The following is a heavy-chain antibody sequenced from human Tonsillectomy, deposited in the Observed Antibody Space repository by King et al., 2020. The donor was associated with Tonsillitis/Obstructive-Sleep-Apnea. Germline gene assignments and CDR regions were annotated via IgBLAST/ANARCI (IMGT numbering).Heavy chain of an antibody. J-gene: IGHJ5*02. V-gene: IGHV5-51*01. Sequence: VQLVQSGAEVKKPGESLKISCKGSGYSFTSYWIGWVRQMPRKSLEWVGIIYPGGAGTKYTPAFPGQVTISADKSISTAYLQWSSLKASDTAMYYCARHRGITGTTDWFDPWGQGTLVTVSS. CDR1: GYSFTSYW. CDR3: ARHRGITGTTDWFDP. CDR2: IYPGGAGT. D-gene: IGHD1-7*01.